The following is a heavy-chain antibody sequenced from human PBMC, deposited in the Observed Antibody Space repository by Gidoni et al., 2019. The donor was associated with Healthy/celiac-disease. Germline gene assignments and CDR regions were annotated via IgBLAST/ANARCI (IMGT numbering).Heavy chain of an antibody. V-gene: IGHV3-43D*04. D-gene: IGHD3-22*01. CDR1: GFPFDDYA. J-gene: IGHJ4*02. Sequence: EVQLVESGGVVVQPGGSLRRSCAASGFPFDDYAMPWVRQAPGKGLEWVSLISWDGGSTYYADSVKGRFTISRDNSKNSLYLQMNSLRAEDTALYYCAKDIDYDSSGSLDYWGQGTLVTVSS. CDR2: ISWDGGST. CDR3: AKDIDYDSSGSLDY.